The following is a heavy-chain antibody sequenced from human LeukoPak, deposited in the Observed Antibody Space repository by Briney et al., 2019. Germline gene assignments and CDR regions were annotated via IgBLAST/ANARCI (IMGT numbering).Heavy chain of an antibody. Sequence: PGGSLRLSCAASGFTFSSYAMSWVRQAPGKGLEWVGRIKSKTDGGTTDYAAPVKGRFTISRDDSKNTLYLQMNSLKTEDTAVYYCTTEEMDDFWSEGGYWGQGTLVTVSS. D-gene: IGHD3-3*01. CDR3: TTEEMDDFWSEGGY. CDR2: IKSKTDGGTT. J-gene: IGHJ4*02. V-gene: IGHV3-15*01. CDR1: GFTFSSYA.